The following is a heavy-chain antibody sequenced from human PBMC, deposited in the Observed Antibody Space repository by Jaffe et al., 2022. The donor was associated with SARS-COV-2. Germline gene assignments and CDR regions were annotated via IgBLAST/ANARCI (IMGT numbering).Heavy chain of an antibody. J-gene: IGHJ4*02. Sequence: EVQLLESGGGLVQPGGSLRLSCAASGFTFSSYAMSWVRQAPGKGLEWVSAISGSGGSTYYADSVKGRFTISRDNSKNTLYLQMNSLRAEDTAVYYCAKDIGGYDILTGYYPIWNYDYWGQGTLVTVSS. CDR3: AKDIGGYDILTGYYPIWNYDY. V-gene: IGHV3-23*01. CDR2: ISGSGGST. D-gene: IGHD3-9*01. CDR1: GFTFSSYA.